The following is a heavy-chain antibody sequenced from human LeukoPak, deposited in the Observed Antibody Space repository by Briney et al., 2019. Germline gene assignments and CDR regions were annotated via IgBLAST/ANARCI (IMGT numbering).Heavy chain of an antibody. CDR1: GYSFTSYW. V-gene: IGHV5-51*01. CDR2: IYPGDSDT. J-gene: IGHJ4*02. CDR3: ARRGYYDSSGYYIFDY. D-gene: IGHD3-22*01. Sequence: GESLKISCKGSGYSFTSYWIGWVRQMPGKGLEWMGIIYPGDSDTRYSPSFQGQVTIPADKSISTAYLQWSSLKASDTAIYYCARRGYYDSSGYYIFDYWGQGTLVTVSS.